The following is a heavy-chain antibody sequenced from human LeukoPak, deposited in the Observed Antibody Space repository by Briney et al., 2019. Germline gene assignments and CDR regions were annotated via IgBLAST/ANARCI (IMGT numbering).Heavy chain of an antibody. V-gene: IGHV1-2*06. CDR1: GYTFTGYY. CDR3: ARGVVVVAATQMDY. J-gene: IGHJ4*02. CDR2: INPNSGDT. Sequence: GASVKVSCKASGYTFTGYYMHWVRQAPGQGLEWMGRINPNSGDTNYAQKFQGRVTMTRDTSINTAYMELGRLTSDDTAVYYCARGVVVVAATQMDYWGQGTPLTVSS. D-gene: IGHD2-15*01.